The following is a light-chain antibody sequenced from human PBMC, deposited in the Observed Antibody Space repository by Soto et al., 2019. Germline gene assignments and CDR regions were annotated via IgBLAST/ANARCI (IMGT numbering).Light chain of an antibody. Sequence: EIELTQSPATLSLSPEERATKYCRASQSVSSYLAWYQQKPVQAPRLLIYDSSNRATGISARFSGSWSGTDFSLTFSSLEPEDFAVYYCQQRSNWPRTFGQGTKVDIK. CDR1: QSVSSY. CDR2: DSS. V-gene: IGKV3-11*01. J-gene: IGKJ1*01. CDR3: QQRSNWPRT.